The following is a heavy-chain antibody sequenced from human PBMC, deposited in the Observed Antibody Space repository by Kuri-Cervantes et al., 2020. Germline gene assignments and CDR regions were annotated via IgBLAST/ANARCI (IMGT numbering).Heavy chain of an antibody. CDR3: AKDMVAVAAKPHWYFDL. D-gene: IGHD5-12*01. J-gene: IGHJ2*01. V-gene: IGHV3-30*18. Sequence: GGSLRLSCAASGFTFSSYGMHWVRQAPGKGLEWVAVISYDGSNKYYADSVKGRFTISRDNAKNSLYLQMNSLRAEDTALYYCAKDMVAVAAKPHWYFDLWGRGTLVTVAS. CDR2: ISYDGSNK. CDR1: GFTFSSYG.